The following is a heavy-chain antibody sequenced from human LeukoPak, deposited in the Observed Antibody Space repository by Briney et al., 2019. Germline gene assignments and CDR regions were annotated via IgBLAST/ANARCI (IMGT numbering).Heavy chain of an antibody. CDR1: GGSFSGGSFSGYY. CDR2: INHSGST. V-gene: IGHV4-34*01. Sequence: SETLSLTCDVYGGSFSGGSFSGYYWSWIRQPPGKGLEWIGEINHSGSTNYNPSLKSRVTISVDTSKNQFSLKLSSVTAADTAVYYCARGGGPRLRFFPWNPWGQGTLVTVSS. CDR3: ARGGGPRLRFFPWNP. J-gene: IGHJ5*02. D-gene: IGHD3-3*01.